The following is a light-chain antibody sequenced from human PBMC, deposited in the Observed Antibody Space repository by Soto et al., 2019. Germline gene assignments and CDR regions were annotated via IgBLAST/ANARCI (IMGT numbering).Light chain of an antibody. V-gene: IGKV3-20*01. J-gene: IGKJ3*01. CDR3: QQYCSSPPFT. CDR1: QSVSSSY. Sequence: EIVLTQSPGTLSLSPGERATLSCRASQSVSSSYLSWYQQKPGQAPRLLIYGASSRATGIADRFSGSGCGTVFTLTISRLEPEDFSVYYCQQYCSSPPFTFGHGTKVDIK. CDR2: GAS.